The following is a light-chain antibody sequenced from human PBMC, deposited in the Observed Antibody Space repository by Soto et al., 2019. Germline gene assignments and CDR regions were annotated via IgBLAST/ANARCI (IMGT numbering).Light chain of an antibody. V-gene: IGLV1-44*01. Sequence: QSVLTQPPSASGTPGRRVVISCSGSSSNIGSNTVNWYQQLPGTAPKLLIYSNNHRPSGVPDRFSGPKSGTSASLAISGLQSDDEADYYCAAWDDSLNGYVFATGTKVTVL. J-gene: IGLJ1*01. CDR3: AAWDDSLNGYV. CDR1: SSNIGSNT. CDR2: SNN.